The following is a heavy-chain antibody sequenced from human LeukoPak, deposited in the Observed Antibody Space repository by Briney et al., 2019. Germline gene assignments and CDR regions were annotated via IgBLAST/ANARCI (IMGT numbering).Heavy chain of an antibody. V-gene: IGHV1-18*01. CDR1: GYTFTSYG. Sequence: GASVKVSCKASGYTFTSYGISWVRQAPGQGLEWMGWISAYNGNTNYAQKLQGRVTMTTDTSTSTAYMELRSLRSDDTAVYYCAREYGDYYYYYYMDVWGKGTTVTISS. J-gene: IGHJ6*03. D-gene: IGHD4-17*01. CDR3: AREYGDYYYYYYMDV. CDR2: ISAYNGNT.